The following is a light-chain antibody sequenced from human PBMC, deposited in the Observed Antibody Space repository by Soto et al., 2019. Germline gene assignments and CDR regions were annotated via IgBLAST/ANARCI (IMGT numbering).Light chain of an antibody. CDR2: EVN. J-gene: IGLJ1*01. Sequence: QSVLTQPASVSGTPGQSITISCTGSNRYVVIDDFVYLYQHHPCKGPKLMIYEVNKRPSGFPDRFSCSKSGNTASLTVSGLQAEDEADYYCSSYAGSSNVFGTGTKVTVL. CDR3: SSYAGSSNV. V-gene: IGLV2-8*01. CDR1: NRYVVIDDF.